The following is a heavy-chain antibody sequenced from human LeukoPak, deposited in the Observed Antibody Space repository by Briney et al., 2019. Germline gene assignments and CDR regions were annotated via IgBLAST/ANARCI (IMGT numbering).Heavy chain of an antibody. Sequence: PGGSLRLSCAASGLAFSSYWMSWVRQAPGKGLEWVANLKEDGTETYYLDSVKGRFTISRDNAKNSVYLRMNSLRAEDTAVYYCATIGGVVFDIWGQGTMVTVSS. CDR2: LKEDGTET. CDR1: GLAFSSYW. V-gene: IGHV3-7*01. CDR3: ATIGGVVFDI. D-gene: IGHD3-16*01. J-gene: IGHJ3*02.